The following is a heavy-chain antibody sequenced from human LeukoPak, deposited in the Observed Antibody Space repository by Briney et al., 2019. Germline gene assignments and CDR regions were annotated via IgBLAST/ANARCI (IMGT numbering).Heavy chain of an antibody. CDR1: GYNFIDHG. D-gene: IGHD3-16*02. CDR3: ARGGILASFDI. V-gene: IGHV1-18*01. Sequence: ASVTVSFTASGYNFIDHGISWVRQAPGQGLEWVGWTSGYNANTAQNLQGRVTLSTDRSSSTAYMELRSLTSDDTAMYYCARGGILASFDIWGQGTMVTVSS. CDR2: TSGYNANT. J-gene: IGHJ3*02.